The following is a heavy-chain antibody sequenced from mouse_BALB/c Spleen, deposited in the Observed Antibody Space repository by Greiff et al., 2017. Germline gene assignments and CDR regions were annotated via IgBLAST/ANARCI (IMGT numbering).Heavy chain of an antibody. CDR2: IDPETGGT. CDR3: TRDYEVDY. D-gene: IGHD2-4*01. CDR1: GYTFTDYE. J-gene: IGHJ2*01. V-gene: IGHV1-15*01. Sequence: QVQLKQSGAELVRPGASVTLSCKASGYTFTDYEMHWVKQTPVHGLEWIGAIDPETGGTAYNQKFKGKATLTADKSSSTAYMELRSLTSEDSAVYYCTRDYEVDYWGQGTTLTVSS.